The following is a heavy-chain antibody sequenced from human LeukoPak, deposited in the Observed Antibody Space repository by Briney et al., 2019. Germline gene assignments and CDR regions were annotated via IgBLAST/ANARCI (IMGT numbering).Heavy chain of an antibody. D-gene: IGHD3-16*01. CDR1: GYSFIGHF. V-gene: IGHV1-2*04. J-gene: IGHJ5*02. CDR3: ARGSDYRNNWFDP. Sequence: GASVKVSCKASGYSFIGHFMHWVRQAPGQGLEWMGWINPNSGGTKYAQKFQGWVTMTRDTSISTVYMELSSLRSEDTAVYYCARGSDYRNNWFDPWGQGTLVTVSS. CDR2: INPNSGGT.